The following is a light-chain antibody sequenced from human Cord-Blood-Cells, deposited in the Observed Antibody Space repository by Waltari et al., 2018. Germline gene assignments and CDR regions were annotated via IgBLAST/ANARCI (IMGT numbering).Light chain of an antibody. Sequence: IQLTQSPSSLSASVGDRVTITCRASQGISSYLAWYQQKPGKAPNLLIYAASSLQSGVPSRFSGSGSGTDVTLTISSLQPEDFATYYCQQLNSYPITFGQGTRLEIK. CDR2: AAS. J-gene: IGKJ5*01. V-gene: IGKV1-9*01. CDR1: QGISSY. CDR3: QQLNSYPIT.